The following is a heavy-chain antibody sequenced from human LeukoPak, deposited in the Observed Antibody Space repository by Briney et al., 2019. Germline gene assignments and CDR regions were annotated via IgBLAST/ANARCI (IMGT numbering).Heavy chain of an antibody. Sequence: AASVKVSCKASGGTFSSYAISWVRQAPGQGLEWMGGIIPIFGTANYAQKFQGRVTITADESTSTAYMELSSLRSEDTAVYYCARAPPLRYFDWLLPDNYYYYGMDVWGQGTTVTVSS. D-gene: IGHD3-9*01. J-gene: IGHJ6*02. CDR3: ARAPPLRYFDWLLPDNYYYYGMDV. V-gene: IGHV1-69*13. CDR1: GGTFSSYA. CDR2: IIPIFGTA.